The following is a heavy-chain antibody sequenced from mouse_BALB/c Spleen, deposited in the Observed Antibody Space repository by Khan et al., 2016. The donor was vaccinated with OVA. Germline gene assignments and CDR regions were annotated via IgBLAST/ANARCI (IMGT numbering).Heavy chain of an antibody. CDR2: IWGDGNT. CDR1: GFSLISYG. J-gene: IGHJ4*01. D-gene: IGHD2-3*01. Sequence: QVQLQQSGPGLVAPSQSLSITCTVSGFSLISYGVNWVRQPPGKGLEWLGVIWGDGNTNYHSALISRLSISKDNSKSQVFLKLNSLQTDDTATHYCAKFDGIFYAVDYWGQGTSVTVSS. V-gene: IGHV2-3*01. CDR3: AKFDGIFYAVDY.